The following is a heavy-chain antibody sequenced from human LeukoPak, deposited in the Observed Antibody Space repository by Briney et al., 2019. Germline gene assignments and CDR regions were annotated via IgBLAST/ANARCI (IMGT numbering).Heavy chain of an antibody. J-gene: IGHJ4*02. Sequence: GGSLRLSCAASGFTVRSKYMSWVRLAPGKGLEWVSVIYGGDSTYYADSVKGRFTISRDTSKNTLYLQMNSLRAEDTAVYYCARDSYGSRGYYFPFDFWGQGTLVTVPS. V-gene: IGHV3-66*01. D-gene: IGHD3-22*01. CDR1: GFTVRSKY. CDR3: ARDSYGSRGYYFPFDF. CDR2: IYGGDST.